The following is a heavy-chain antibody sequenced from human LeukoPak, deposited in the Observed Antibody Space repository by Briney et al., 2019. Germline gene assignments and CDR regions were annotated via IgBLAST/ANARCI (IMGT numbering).Heavy chain of an antibody. CDR2: INHSGST. CDR1: GGSFSGYY. V-gene: IGHV4-34*01. CDR3: ARGIRYFDY. Sequence: SETLSLTCAVYGGSFSGYYWSWIRQPPGKGLEWIGEINHSGSTNYNPSFKSRVTISVDTSKNQFSLKLSSVTAADTAVYYCARGIRYFDYWGQGTLVTVSS. D-gene: IGHD2-21*01. J-gene: IGHJ4*02.